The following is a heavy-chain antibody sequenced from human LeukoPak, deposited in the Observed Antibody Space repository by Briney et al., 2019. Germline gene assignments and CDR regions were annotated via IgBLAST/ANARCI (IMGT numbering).Heavy chain of an antibody. D-gene: IGHD3-10*01. Sequence: PSETLSLTCTVSGGSISSGGYYWSWIRQPPGKGLEWIGYIYHSGSTYYNPSLKSRVTISVDRSKNQFSLKLSSVTAADTAVYYCARDRGSGSYDYYYGMDVWGQGTTVTVSS. V-gene: IGHV4-30-2*01. J-gene: IGHJ6*02. CDR2: IYHSGST. CDR3: ARDRGSGSYDYYYGMDV. CDR1: GGSISSGGYY.